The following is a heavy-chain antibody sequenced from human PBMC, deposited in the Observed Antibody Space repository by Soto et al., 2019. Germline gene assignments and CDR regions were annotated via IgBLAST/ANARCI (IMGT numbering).Heavy chain of an antibody. V-gene: IGHV4-31*03. D-gene: IGHD2-21*02. J-gene: IGHJ5*02. Sequence: SETLSLTCTVSGGSIKDGGYYWSWIRQHPGKGLEWLGYIYYTGTAYYNPSLKSRLTISVDMSKSQFSLKLTSLTAADTAVYYCAKDPSPQPTTVVTPGWFDPWGQGILVTVSS. CDR1: GGSIKDGGYY. CDR3: AKDPSPQPTTVVTPGWFDP. CDR2: IYYTGTA.